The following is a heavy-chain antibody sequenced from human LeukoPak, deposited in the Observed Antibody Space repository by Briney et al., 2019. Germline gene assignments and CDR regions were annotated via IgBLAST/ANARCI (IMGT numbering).Heavy chain of an antibody. J-gene: IGHJ4*02. CDR2: IKKKTEGGTT. D-gene: IGHD1-26*01. CDR3: TTAVGGTEDFDY. Sequence: GGSLRLSCAASGFTFRNAWMSWVRQAPGKGLEWVGRIKKKTEGGTTDYDAPVKGRSTISRDDSKNTLYLQMNSLKTEDTAVYYCTTAVGGTEDFDYWGQGTLVTVSS. V-gene: IGHV3-15*01. CDR1: GFTFRNAW.